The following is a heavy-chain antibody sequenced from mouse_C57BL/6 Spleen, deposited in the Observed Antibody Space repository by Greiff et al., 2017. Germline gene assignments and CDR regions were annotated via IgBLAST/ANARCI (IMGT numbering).Heavy chain of an antibody. CDR3: ARWNYDEDYAMDY. CDR1: GYAFSSYW. V-gene: IGHV1-80*01. Sequence: QVQLKESGAELVKPGASVKISCKASGYAFSSYWMNWVKQRPGKGLEWIGQIYPGDGDTNYNGKFKGKATLTADKSSSTAYMQLSSLTSEDSAVYFCARWNYDEDYAMDYWGQGTSVTVSS. CDR2: IYPGDGDT. D-gene: IGHD2-4*01. J-gene: IGHJ4*01.